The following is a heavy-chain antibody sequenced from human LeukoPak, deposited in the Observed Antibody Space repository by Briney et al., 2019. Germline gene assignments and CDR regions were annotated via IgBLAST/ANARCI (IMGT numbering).Heavy chain of an antibody. J-gene: IGHJ2*01. CDR1: GGSFSAYY. CDR2: INHSGST. CDR3: ARYGKGRWLTSTRPFWYFDL. D-gene: IGHD5-24*01. Sequence: SETLSLTCAVYGGSFSAYYWSGIRQPPGKGLEWIGEINHSGSTNYNPSLKSRVTISVDTSKNQFSLKLSSVTAADTAVYYCARYGKGRWLTSTRPFWYFDLWGRGTLVTVSS. V-gene: IGHV4-34*01.